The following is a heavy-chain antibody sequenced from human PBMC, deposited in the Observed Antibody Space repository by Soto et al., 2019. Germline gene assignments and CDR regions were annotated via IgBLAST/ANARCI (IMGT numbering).Heavy chain of an antibody. CDR3: AAAGCSGGSCSHDYYYYGMDV. CDR2: IVVGSGNT. CDR1: GFTFTSSA. V-gene: IGHV1-58*02. J-gene: IGHJ6*02. D-gene: IGHD2-15*01. Sequence: QMQLVQSGPEVKKPGTSVKVSCKASGFTFTSSAMQWVRQARGQRLEWIGRIVVGSGNTNYAQKFQERVTITRDMSTSTAYMELSSLRSEDTAVYYCAAAGCSGGSCSHDYYYYGMDVWGQGTTVTVSS.